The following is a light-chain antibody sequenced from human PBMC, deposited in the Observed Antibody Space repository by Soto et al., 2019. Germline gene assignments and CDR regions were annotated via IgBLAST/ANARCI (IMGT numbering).Light chain of an antibody. V-gene: IGKV3D-15*01. Sequence: EIVMTQSPDTLSVSPGDTATLSCRSSQNIHINLAWYQQKPGQAPTLLIYDIFTRATGVPTSISGSGSGTEFTLTISSLQSEDFAVYYCQQYNSWPLTFGGGTKVEIK. CDR1: QNIHIN. CDR3: QQYNSWPLT. J-gene: IGKJ4*01. CDR2: DIF.